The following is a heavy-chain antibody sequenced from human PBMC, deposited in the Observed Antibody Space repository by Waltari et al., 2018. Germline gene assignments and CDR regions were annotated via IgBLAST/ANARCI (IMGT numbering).Heavy chain of an antibody. CDR3: ARDGYSSSWYSIDY. D-gene: IGHD6-13*01. CDR1: GFTFSSYA. CDR2: ISYDGSNK. J-gene: IGHJ4*02. Sequence: QVQLVESGGGVVQPGRSLRLSCAASGFTFSSYAMHWVRQAPGKGLEWVAVISYDGSNKYYADSVKGRFTISRDNSKNTLYLQMNSLRAEDTAVYYCARDGYSSSWYSIDYWGQGTLVTVSS. V-gene: IGHV3-30-3*01.